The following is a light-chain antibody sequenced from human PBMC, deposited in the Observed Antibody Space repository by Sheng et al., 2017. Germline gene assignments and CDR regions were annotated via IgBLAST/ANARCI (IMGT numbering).Light chain of an antibody. J-gene: IGLJ1*01. V-gene: IGLV2-23*01. CDR1: SSDIGTYNH. CDR3: CSYAGSGSRV. Sequence: LTQPHSVSESPGKTVTISCAGTSSDIGTYNHVSWYQQHPGKAPKLMIYEGGKRPSGVSNRFSGSKSGNTASLTISGLQADDEADYYCCSYAGSGSRVLGTGTKVTVL. CDR2: EGG.